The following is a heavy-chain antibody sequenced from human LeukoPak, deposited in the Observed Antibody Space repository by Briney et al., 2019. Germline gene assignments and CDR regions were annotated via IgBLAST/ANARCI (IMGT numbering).Heavy chain of an antibody. J-gene: IGHJ4*02. D-gene: IGHD3-22*01. Sequence: PGGSLRLSCAASGFTFSSYWMSWVRQAPGKGLEWVANIKQDGSEKYYVDSVKGRFTISRDNAKNSLYLQMNSLRAEDTAVYYCARVLFPTYYYDSSGYHFDYWGQGTLVTVSS. CDR2: IKQDGSEK. CDR1: GFTFSSYW. CDR3: ARVLFPTYYYDSSGYHFDY. V-gene: IGHV3-7*01.